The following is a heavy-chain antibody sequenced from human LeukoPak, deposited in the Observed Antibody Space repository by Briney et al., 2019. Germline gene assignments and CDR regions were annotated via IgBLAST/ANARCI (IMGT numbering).Heavy chain of an antibody. Sequence: SVKVSCKASGGSFSSYAISWVRQAPGQGHEWMGGIIPIFGTANYAQKFQGRVTITTDESTSTAYMELSSLRSEDTAVYYCARDLGNSWSVFDYWGQGTLVTVSS. CDR3: ARDLGNSWSVFDY. J-gene: IGHJ4*02. CDR1: GGSFSSYA. CDR2: IIPIFGTA. V-gene: IGHV1-69*05. D-gene: IGHD4-23*01.